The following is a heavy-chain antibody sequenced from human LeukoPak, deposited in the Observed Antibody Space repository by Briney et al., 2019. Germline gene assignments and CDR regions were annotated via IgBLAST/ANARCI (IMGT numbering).Heavy chain of an antibody. CDR3: AKDYWVYDSSGYHFDY. V-gene: IGHV3-30*18. CDR1: GFTFSSYG. D-gene: IGHD3-22*01. J-gene: IGHJ4*02. Sequence: GGSLRLSCAASGFTFSSYGMHWVRQAPGKGLEWVAVISYDGSNKYYADSVKGRFTISRDNSKNTLYLQMNSLRAEDTAVYYCAKDYWVYDSSGYHFDYWGQGTLVTVSS. CDR2: ISYDGSNK.